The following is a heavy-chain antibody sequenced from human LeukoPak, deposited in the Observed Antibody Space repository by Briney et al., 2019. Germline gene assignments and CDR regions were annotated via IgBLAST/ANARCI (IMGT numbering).Heavy chain of an antibody. J-gene: IGHJ4*02. D-gene: IGHD2-15*01. Sequence: SETLSLTCTVSGGSISSSDSYRGWIRQPPGKGLEWIGSLYYSGSTYYNPSLKSRVTISVDTSKNQFSLKLTSLTAADTAVYYCAKTTLDIVVVVAVTFDYWGQGTLVTVSS. CDR3: AKTTLDIVVVVAVTFDY. V-gene: IGHV4-39*07. CDR2: LYYSGST. CDR1: GGSISSSDSY.